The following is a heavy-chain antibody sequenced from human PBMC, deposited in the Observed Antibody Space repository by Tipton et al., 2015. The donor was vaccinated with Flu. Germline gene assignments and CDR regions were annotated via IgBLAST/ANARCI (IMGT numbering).Heavy chain of an antibody. CDR2: IYYSGST. J-gene: IGHJ6*02. CDR3: AWDSAAHYGLDV. Sequence: TLSLTCTVSGGSISSYYWSWIRQPPGKGLEWIGHIYYSGSTNYNPSLKSRVTITVDTSKNQFSLKLSSVTAADTAVDYCAWDSAAHYGLDVWGQGTTVTVSS. CDR1: GGSISSYY. V-gene: IGHV4-59*08. D-gene: IGHD6-13*01.